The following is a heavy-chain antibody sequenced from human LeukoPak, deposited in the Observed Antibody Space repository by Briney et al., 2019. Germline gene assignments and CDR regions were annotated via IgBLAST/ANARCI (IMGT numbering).Heavy chain of an antibody. Sequence: PGGSLRLSCAASGFTFSTYAMSWVRQAPGKGLEWVSYISPNSSITYYAHSVKGRFTITRDNAKNSLYLQMSSLRDEDTAVYYCATDQVVGATNRLHYWGQGTLVTVSS. CDR3: ATDQVVGATNRLHY. V-gene: IGHV3-48*02. J-gene: IGHJ4*02. CDR1: GFTFSTYA. D-gene: IGHD1-26*01. CDR2: ISPNSSIT.